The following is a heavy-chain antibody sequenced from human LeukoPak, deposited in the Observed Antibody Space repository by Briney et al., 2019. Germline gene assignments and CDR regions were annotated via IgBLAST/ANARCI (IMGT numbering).Heavy chain of an antibody. J-gene: IGHJ4*02. Sequence: GGSLRLSCASSGFTFSSYAMHWVRQAPGKGLEWVAVISYDGSNKYYADSVKGRFTISRDNSKNTLYLQMNSLRAEDTAVYYCATSGPWELLNPFDYWGQGTLVTVSS. CDR2: ISYDGSNK. V-gene: IGHV3-30*04. D-gene: IGHD1-26*01. CDR3: ATSGPWELLNPFDY. CDR1: GFTFSSYA.